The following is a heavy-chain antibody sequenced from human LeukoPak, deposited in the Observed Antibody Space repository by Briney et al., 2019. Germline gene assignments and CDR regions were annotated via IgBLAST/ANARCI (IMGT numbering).Heavy chain of an antibody. CDR1: GFTFSGSA. V-gene: IGHV3-73*01. CDR3: SVNYRSGGSCYML. Sequence: QAGGSLRLSCAASGFTFSGSAMHWVRQASGKGLEWVGRIRSKANSYATAYAASVKGRFTISRDDSKNTAYLQMNSLKTEDTAVYYCSVNYRSGGSCYMLWGQGTLVTVSS. D-gene: IGHD2-15*01. CDR2: IRSKANSYAT. J-gene: IGHJ4*02.